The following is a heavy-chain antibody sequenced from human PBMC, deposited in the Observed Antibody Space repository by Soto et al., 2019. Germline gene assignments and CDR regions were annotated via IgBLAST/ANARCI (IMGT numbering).Heavy chain of an antibody. Sequence: EVQLLESGGGLVQPGGSLRLSCAASGFTFSSYAMSWVRQAPGKGLEWVSAISGSGGSTYYADSVKGRFTISRDNSKNTMYLQMNSLRAEDTAVYYCAKGIVRGPYFDYWGQGTLVTVSS. D-gene: IGHD3-10*02. CDR3: AKGIVRGPYFDY. V-gene: IGHV3-23*01. CDR2: ISGSGGST. J-gene: IGHJ4*02. CDR1: GFTFSSYA.